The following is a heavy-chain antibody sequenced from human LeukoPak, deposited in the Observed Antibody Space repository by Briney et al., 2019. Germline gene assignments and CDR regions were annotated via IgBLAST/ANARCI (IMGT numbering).Heavy chain of an antibody. J-gene: IGHJ4*02. D-gene: IGHD7-27*01. CDR2: INPNSGGT. CDR1: GYTFTGYY. CDR3: ARGRSVTGDLDY. V-gene: IGHV1-2*06. Sequence: ASVKVSCKXSGYTFTGYYMHWVRQAPRQGLEWMGRINPNSGGTNYAQKFQGRVTMTRDTSISTAYMELSRLRSDDTAVYYCARGRSVTGDLDYWGQGTLVTVSS.